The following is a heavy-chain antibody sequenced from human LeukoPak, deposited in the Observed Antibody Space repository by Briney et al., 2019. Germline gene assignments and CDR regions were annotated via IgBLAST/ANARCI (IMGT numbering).Heavy chain of an antibody. CDR1: GGPINSYY. D-gene: IGHD4-23*01. CDR3: ARGGKATVVTM. CDR2: IYSSGST. J-gene: IGHJ4*02. V-gene: IGHV4-4*07. Sequence: PSETLSLTCTVSGGPINSYYWSWIRQPAGKGLEWIGRIYSSGSTNYNPSLKGRVSMSVDTSKNQFSLKLTSVTAADTAVYYCARGGKATVVTMWGQGILVTVSS.